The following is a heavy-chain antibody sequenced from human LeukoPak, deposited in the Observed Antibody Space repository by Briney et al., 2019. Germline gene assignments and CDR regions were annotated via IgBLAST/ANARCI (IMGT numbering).Heavy chain of an antibody. CDR1: GFTLSSYS. CDR3: ASQYTSSRIFDG. Sequence: PGGSLRLSCAASGFTLSSYSMNWVRQPPGKGLEWVSSISSSSTYIYYADSVKGRFTVSRDNAKNSLYLQMNSLRAEDTAVYFCASQYTSSRIFDGWGQGTLVTVPS. V-gene: IGHV3-21*01. CDR2: ISSSSTYI. J-gene: IGHJ4*02. D-gene: IGHD6-13*01.